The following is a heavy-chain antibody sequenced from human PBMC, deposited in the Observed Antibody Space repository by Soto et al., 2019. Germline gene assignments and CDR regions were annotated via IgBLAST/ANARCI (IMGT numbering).Heavy chain of an antibody. CDR3: AREGGSGSYYTHPIDY. Sequence: AASVKVSCKASGYTFTSYYMHWVRQAPGQGLEWMGIINPSGGSTSYAQKFQGRVTMTRDTSTSTVYMELSSLRSEDTAVYYCAREGGSGSYYTHPIDYWGQGTLVTVSS. J-gene: IGHJ4*02. CDR2: INPSGGST. V-gene: IGHV1-46*01. CDR1: GYTFTSYY. D-gene: IGHD1-26*01.